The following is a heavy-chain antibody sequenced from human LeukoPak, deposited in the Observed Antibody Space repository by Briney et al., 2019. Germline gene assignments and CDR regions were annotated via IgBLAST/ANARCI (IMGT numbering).Heavy chain of an antibody. CDR1: GFTFSSYW. CDR3: ARGGVY. J-gene: IGHJ4*02. D-gene: IGHD2-8*01. Sequence: PGGSLRLSCAASGFTFSSYWMSWVRQAPGKGLEWVSVIYSGGSTYYADSVKGRFTISRDNSKNTLYLQMNSLRAEDTAVYYCARGGVYWGQGTLVTVSS. CDR2: IYSGGST. V-gene: IGHV3-53*01.